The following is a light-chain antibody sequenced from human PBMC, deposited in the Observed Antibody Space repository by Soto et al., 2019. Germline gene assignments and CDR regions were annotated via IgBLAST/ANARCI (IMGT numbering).Light chain of an antibody. Sequence: QSALTQPPSVSAAPGQKVTISCSGTSFNIGNNYVSWFQQPPGAAPKLLIYHNDKRPSGIPDRFSGSKSGTSATLGITGLQTGDEADYYCGTWDSSMSAAGWVFGGGTK. CDR1: SFNIGNNY. V-gene: IGLV1-51*01. CDR2: HND. J-gene: IGLJ3*02. CDR3: GTWDSSMSAAGWV.